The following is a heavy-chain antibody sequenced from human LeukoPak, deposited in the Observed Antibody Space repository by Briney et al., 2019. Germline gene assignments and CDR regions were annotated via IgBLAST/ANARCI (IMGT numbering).Heavy chain of an antibody. Sequence: GGSLRLSCAASGFTFSSHNMNWVRRAPGKGLEWVSAISGDSSYIFYADSVRGRFTISRDNAKNSLYLQMNGLRAEDTAVYYCARDRGWNDAGAFDIWGQGTMVTVSS. CDR2: ISGDSSYI. D-gene: IGHD1-1*01. CDR3: ARDRGWNDAGAFDI. V-gene: IGHV3-21*01. CDR1: GFTFSSHN. J-gene: IGHJ3*02.